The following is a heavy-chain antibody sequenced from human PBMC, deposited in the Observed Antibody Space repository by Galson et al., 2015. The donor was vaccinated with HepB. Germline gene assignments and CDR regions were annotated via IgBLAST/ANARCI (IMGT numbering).Heavy chain of an antibody. CDR2: IIPIFGTA. Sequence: SVKVSCKASGGTFSSYAISWVRQAPGEGLEWMGGIIPIFGTANYAQKFQGRVTITADESTSTAYMELSSLRSEDTAVYYCARDLCSGGSCYSGDDAFDIWGQGTMVTVSS. CDR3: ARDLCSGGSCYSGDDAFDI. CDR1: GGTFSSYA. D-gene: IGHD2-15*01. V-gene: IGHV1-69*13. J-gene: IGHJ3*02.